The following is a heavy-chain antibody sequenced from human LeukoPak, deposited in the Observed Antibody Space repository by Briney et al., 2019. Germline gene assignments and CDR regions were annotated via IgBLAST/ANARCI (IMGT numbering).Heavy chain of an antibody. V-gene: IGHV3-30*18. CDR1: GFTFSSYG. CDR2: ISYDGSNK. Sequence: GGSLRLSCAASGFTFSSYGMYWVRQAPGKGLEWVAVISYDGSNKYYADSVKGRFTISRDNSKNTLYLQMNSLRAEDTAVYYCAKAVGGDYVSPPFDYWGQGTLVTVSS. D-gene: IGHD4-17*01. J-gene: IGHJ4*02. CDR3: AKAVGGDYVSPPFDY.